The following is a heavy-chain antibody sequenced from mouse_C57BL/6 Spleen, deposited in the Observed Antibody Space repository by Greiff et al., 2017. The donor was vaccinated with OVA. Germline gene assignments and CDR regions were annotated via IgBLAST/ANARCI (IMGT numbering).Heavy chain of an antibody. D-gene: IGHD4-1*01. J-gene: IGHJ3*01. V-gene: IGHV1-54*01. CDR1: GYAFTNYL. Sequence: VQLQQSGAELVRPGTSVKVSCTASGYAFTNYLIEWVKQRPGQGLEWIGVINPGSGGTNYNEKFKGKATLTADKSSSTAYMQLSSLTSEDSAVCFCASSAGTGFAYWGQGTLVTVSA. CDR3: ASSAGTGFAY. CDR2: INPGSGGT.